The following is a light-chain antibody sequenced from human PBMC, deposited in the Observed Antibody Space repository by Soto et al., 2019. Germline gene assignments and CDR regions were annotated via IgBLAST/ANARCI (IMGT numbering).Light chain of an antibody. V-gene: IGKV1-12*01. J-gene: IGKJ1*01. CDR1: QVISSW. CDR2: AAS. CDR3: QQANRFPWT. Sequence: DIQMTQSPSSVLASVGARGTSTCWASQVISSWLDWYQQKTGKXXKXXIYAASRLQSGVPSRFRVILSGTAGNLNLRRLKKETSSTDDGQQANRFPWTFFPGTKV.